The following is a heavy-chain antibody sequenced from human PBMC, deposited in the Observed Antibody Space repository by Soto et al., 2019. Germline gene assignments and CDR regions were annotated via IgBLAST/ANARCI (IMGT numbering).Heavy chain of an antibody. CDR1: GYNLTELS. CDR2: FDPEDGET. D-gene: IGHD3-22*01. V-gene: IGHV1-24*01. CDR3: ATVKGYWMAGGEPRLDDDDYGMDV. J-gene: IGHJ6*02. Sequence: GSVKVSCKVSGYNLTELSMHWVRNAPGKGLEWMGGFDPEDGETIYAQKFQGRVTMTEDTSTDTAYMELSSLRSEDTAVYYCATVKGYWMAGGEPRLDDDDYGMDVWGQGTTVTVSS.